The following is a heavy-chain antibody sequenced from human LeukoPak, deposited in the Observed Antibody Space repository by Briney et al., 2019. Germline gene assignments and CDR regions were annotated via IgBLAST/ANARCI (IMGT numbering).Heavy chain of an antibody. CDR2: IYTSGST. V-gene: IGHV4-4*07. CDR1: GGSISSYY. CDR3: ARGRTIGSRGVLYYGFDY. J-gene: IGHJ4*02. D-gene: IGHD2-8*01. Sequence: SETLSLTCTVSGGSISSYYWSWIRQPAGKGLEGIGRIYTSGSTNYNPSLKSRVTMSVDTSKNQFSLKLSSVTAADTAVYYCARGRTIGSRGVLYYGFDYWGQGTLVTVSS.